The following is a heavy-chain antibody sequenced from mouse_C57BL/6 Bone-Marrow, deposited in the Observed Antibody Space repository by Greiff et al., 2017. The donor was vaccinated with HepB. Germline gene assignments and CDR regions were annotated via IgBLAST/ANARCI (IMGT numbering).Heavy chain of an antibody. Sequence: QQSGAELARPGASVKMSCKASGYTFTSYTMHWVKQRPGQGLEWIGYINPSSGYTKYNQKFKDKATLTADKSSSTAYMQLSSLTSEDSAVYYCAFYDYDYFDYWGQGTTLTVSS. V-gene: IGHV1-4*01. D-gene: IGHD2-4*01. CDR3: AFYDYDYFDY. CDR1: GYTFTSYT. CDR2: INPSSGYT. J-gene: IGHJ2*01.